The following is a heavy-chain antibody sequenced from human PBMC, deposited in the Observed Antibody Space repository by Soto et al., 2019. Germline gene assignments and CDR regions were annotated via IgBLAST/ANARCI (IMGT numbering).Heavy chain of an antibody. V-gene: IGHV1-18*04. CDR1: GYTFTSYG. D-gene: IGHD3-22*01. CDR3: ARSGGYDSSQYKWFDP. Sequence: QVQLVQSGAEVKKPGASVKVSCKSSGYTFTSYGISWVRQAPGQGRERMGWISAYNGNTNYAQKLQGRVTMTTDTSTSTASMELRSLRSDDTAVYYCARSGGYDSSQYKWFDPWGQGTLVTVAA. J-gene: IGHJ5*02. CDR2: ISAYNGNT.